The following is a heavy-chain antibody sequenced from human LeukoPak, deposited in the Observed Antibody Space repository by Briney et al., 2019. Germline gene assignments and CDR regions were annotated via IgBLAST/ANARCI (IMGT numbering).Heavy chain of an antibody. V-gene: IGHV3-9*01. J-gene: IGHJ4*02. Sequence: GGSLRPSCAASGFTFDDYAMPWVRQAPGKGLEWVSGISWNSGDIGYADSVKGRFTISRDNAKNSLYLQMNSLRAEDTALYYCAKVRGYSYGSFDYWGQGTLVTVSS. CDR1: GFTFDDYA. CDR3: AKVRGYSYGSFDY. D-gene: IGHD5-18*01. CDR2: ISWNSGDI.